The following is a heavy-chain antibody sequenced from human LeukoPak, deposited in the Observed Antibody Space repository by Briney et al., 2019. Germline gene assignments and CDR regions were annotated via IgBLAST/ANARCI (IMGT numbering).Heavy chain of an antibody. CDR3: ARGRIAVAGTLDY. CDR1: GYTFTGYY. V-gene: IGHV1-2*02. CDR2: INPNSGGT. D-gene: IGHD6-19*01. J-gene: IGHJ4*02. Sequence: ASVKVSCKASGYTFTGYYMHWVRQAPGQGLEWMGWINPNSGGTNYAQKFQGRVTMTRDTSISTAYMELSRLRSDDAAVYYCARGRIAVAGTLDYWGQGTLVTVSS.